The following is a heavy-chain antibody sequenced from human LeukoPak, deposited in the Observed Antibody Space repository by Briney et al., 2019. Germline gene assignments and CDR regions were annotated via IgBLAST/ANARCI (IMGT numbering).Heavy chain of an antibody. CDR3: ARDLDYGGYSNFDY. J-gene: IGHJ4*02. CDR2: IWFDGNKK. D-gene: IGHD4-23*01. Sequence: PGGSLRLSCAASGFMFNSYGMHWVRQAPGKGLEWVAAIWFDGNKKYYADSVKGRFTISRDNAKNTLYLQMNSLRAEDTAVYYCARDLDYGGYSNFDYWGQGTLVTVSS. V-gene: IGHV3-33*01. CDR1: GFMFNSYG.